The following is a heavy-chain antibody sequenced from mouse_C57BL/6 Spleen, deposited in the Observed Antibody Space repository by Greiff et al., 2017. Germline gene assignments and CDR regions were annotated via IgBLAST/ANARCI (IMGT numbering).Heavy chain of an antibody. CDR3: ASSYGKDFDD. V-gene: IGHV1-64*01. D-gene: IGHD2-1*01. CDR1: GYTFTSYW. J-gene: IGHJ2*01. Sequence: QVQLQQPGAELVKPGASVKLSCKASGYTFTSYWMHWVKQRPGQGLEWIGMIHPNSGSTNYNEKFKSMATLTVDKSSSTAYMHLSSLASEDSAVDYYASSYGKDFDDWGQGTTLTVSS. CDR2: IHPNSGST.